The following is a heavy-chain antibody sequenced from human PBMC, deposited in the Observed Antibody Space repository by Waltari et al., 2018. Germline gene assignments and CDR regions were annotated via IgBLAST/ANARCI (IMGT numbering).Heavy chain of an antibody. CDR1: GCSISSGSYY. J-gene: IGHJ4*02. CDR2: IYTSGST. D-gene: IGHD3-10*01. Sequence: QVQLQESGPGLVKPSQTLSLTCTVSGCSISSGSYYGSWIRQPAGKGLEWIGRIYTSGSTNYNPSLKSRVTISVDTSKNQFSLKLSSVTAADTAVYYCARGSMAIFDYWGQGTLVTVSS. V-gene: IGHV4-61*02. CDR3: ARGSMAIFDY.